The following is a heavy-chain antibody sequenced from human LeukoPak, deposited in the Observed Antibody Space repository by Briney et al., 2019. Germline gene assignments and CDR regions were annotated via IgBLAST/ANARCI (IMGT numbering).Heavy chain of an antibody. Sequence: SVKVSCKASGGTFSSYAISWVRQAPGQGLEWMGGIIPIFGTANYAQKFQGRVTITTDESTSTAYMELSSLRSEDTAVYYCARIRKATIDYYFDYWGQGILVTVSS. V-gene: IGHV1-69*05. CDR3: ARIRKATIDYYFDY. CDR2: IIPIFGTA. CDR1: GGTFSSYA. D-gene: IGHD5-24*01. J-gene: IGHJ4*02.